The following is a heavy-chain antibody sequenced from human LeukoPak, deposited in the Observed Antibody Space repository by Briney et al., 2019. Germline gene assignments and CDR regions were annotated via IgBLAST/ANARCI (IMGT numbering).Heavy chain of an antibody. CDR2: INHSGST. V-gene: IGHV4-34*01. J-gene: IGHJ6*03. D-gene: IGHD5-18*01. CDR3: ARRAYGYSYRYPLAYYYYYMDV. Sequence: SETLSLTCAVYGGSFSGYYWSWIRQPPGKGLEWIGEINHSGSTNYNPSLKSRVTISVDTSKNQFSLKLSSVTAADTAVYYCARRAYGYSYRYPLAYYYYYMDVWGKGTTVTISS. CDR1: GGSFSGYY.